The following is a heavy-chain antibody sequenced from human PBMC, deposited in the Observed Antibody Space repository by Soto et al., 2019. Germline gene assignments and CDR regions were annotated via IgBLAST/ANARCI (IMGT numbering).Heavy chain of an antibody. D-gene: IGHD6-13*01. CDR1: GDSVNTGVYY. Sequence: SETLSLTCTVSGDSVNTGVYYWSWVRQSPGKGLEWIGYIHHSGSAQYHPSLTSRDTISVDTSKNQFSLSLTSVAAADTAVYYCARRSIAAAGTTLRFDPWGPGTPVTVAS. CDR3: ARRSIAAAGTTLRFDP. V-gene: IGHV4-61*08. CDR2: IHHSGSA. J-gene: IGHJ5*02.